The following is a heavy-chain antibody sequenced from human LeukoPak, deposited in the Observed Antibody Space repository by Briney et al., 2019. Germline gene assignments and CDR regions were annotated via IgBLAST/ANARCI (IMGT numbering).Heavy chain of an antibody. CDR1: EFIFTAYW. J-gene: IGHJ4*02. V-gene: IGHV3-74*01. D-gene: IGHD6-13*01. Sequence: GGSLRLSCAASEFIFTAYWMHWVRQAPGKGLVWVARINGDGTYTAYADSVKGRLTISRDNAKNSLYLQMNSLRAEDTAVYYCARQPASEPGYGSSWHFDYWGQGTLVTVSS. CDR3: ARQPASEPGYGSSWHFDY. CDR2: INGDGTYT.